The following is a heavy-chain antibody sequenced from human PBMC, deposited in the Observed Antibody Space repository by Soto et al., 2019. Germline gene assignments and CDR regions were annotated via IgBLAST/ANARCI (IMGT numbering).Heavy chain of an antibody. V-gene: IGHV3-48*02. J-gene: IGHJ6*02. D-gene: IGHD3-16*01. CDR3: TRRLEGYYYYGLDV. Sequence: PGGSLRLSCAASGFTFSSYNMNWVRQAPGKGLEWVSYISLSSSTIDYADSVKGRFIISRDNAKSSLYLQMNSLRDEDTAVYYCTRRLEGYYYYGLDVWGQGTTVTVSS. CDR1: GFTFSSYN. CDR2: ISLSSSTI.